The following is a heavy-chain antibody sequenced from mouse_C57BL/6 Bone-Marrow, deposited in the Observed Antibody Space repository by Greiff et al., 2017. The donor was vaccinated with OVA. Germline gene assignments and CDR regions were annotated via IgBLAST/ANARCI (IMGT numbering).Heavy chain of an antibody. CDR2: INPNNGGT. Sequence: EVQLQQSGPELVKPGASVKMSCKASGYTFTDYNMHWVKQSHGKSLEWIGYINPNNGGTSYNQKFKGKATLTVNKSSSTAYMELRSLTSEESAVYYCATYSNYAWFAYWGQGTLVTVSA. V-gene: IGHV1-22*01. D-gene: IGHD2-5*01. J-gene: IGHJ3*01. CDR1: GYTFTDYN. CDR3: ATYSNYAWFAY.